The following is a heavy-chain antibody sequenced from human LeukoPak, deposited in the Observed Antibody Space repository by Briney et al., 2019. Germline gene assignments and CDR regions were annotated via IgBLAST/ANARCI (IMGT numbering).Heavy chain of an antibody. V-gene: IGHV1-2*02. CDR1: GYTFTGYY. D-gene: IGHD4-11*01. CDR3: ARDGATVTTLWFDP. CDR2: INPNSGGT. Sequence: ASVKVSCKASGYTFTGYYMHWVPQAPGQGLEWMGWINPNSGGTNYAQKFQGSATMTRDTSISTAYMELSRLRSDDTAVYYCARDGATVTTLWFDPWGQGTLVTVSS. J-gene: IGHJ5*02.